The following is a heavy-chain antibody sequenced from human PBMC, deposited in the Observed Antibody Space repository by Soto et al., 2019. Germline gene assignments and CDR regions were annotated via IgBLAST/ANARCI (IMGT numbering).Heavy chain of an antibody. V-gene: IGHV4-59*02. Sequence: QVQLQESGPGLVKTSDTLSLTCTVSGGSVTPYYWSWIRQSPGEGLEWIGYVSYSGKTGYNPSLKSRVAMSIDTSKDEFSLKLNSLTAADAATYYCARQQYTVVTAFDVWGQGTTVAVSS. CDR1: GGSVTPYY. CDR3: ARQQYTVVTAFDV. J-gene: IGHJ3*01. CDR2: VSYSGKT. D-gene: IGHD2-15*01.